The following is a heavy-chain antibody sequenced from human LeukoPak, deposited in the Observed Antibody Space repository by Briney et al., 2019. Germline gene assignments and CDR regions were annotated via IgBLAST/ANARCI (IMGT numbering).Heavy chain of an antibody. V-gene: IGHV3-7*01. Sequence: GGSLRLSCAASGFTFNTYWMSWVRQAPGKGLEWVANIKQDGSEEHYVDSVKGRFTISRDNAKNSLYLQMNSLRAEDTAVYYCATYSSLNRPEFQFWGQGTLLTVSS. CDR1: GFTFNTYW. CDR2: IKQDGSEE. CDR3: ATYSSLNRPEFQF. J-gene: IGHJ1*01. D-gene: IGHD3-22*01.